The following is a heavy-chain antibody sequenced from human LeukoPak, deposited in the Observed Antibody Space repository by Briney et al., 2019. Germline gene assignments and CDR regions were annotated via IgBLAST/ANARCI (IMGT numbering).Heavy chain of an antibody. CDR3: ARVRYYYGSGSYYPGGAFDP. D-gene: IGHD3-10*01. V-gene: IGHV1-3*01. Sequence: ASVKVSCKASGYTFTSYAMHWVRQAPGQRLEWMGWINAGNGNTKYSQKFQGRVTITRDTSASTAYMELSSLRSEDTAAYYCARVRYYYGSGSYYPGGAFDPWGQGTLVTVSS. CDR2: INAGNGNT. J-gene: IGHJ5*02. CDR1: GYTFTSYA.